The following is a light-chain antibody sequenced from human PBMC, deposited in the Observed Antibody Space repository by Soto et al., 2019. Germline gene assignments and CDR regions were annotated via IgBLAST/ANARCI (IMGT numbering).Light chain of an antibody. CDR1: QSLLHDNGYNY. Sequence: DIVMTQSPLSLPVTPGEPASISCRSSQSLLHDNGYNYVDWVRQKPGQSPQVLIYLGSNRASGVPDRFRGSGSGTDFTLKISRVEAEDVGVYYCMQTLQTPWTFGLGTKVEIK. CDR3: MQTLQTPWT. V-gene: IGKV2-28*01. J-gene: IGKJ1*01. CDR2: LGS.